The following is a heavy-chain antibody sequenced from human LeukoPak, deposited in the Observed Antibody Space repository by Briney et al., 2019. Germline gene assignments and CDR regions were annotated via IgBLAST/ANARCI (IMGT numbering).Heavy chain of an antibody. CDR3: ERLTSSWDAFDI. CDR2: IYHSGST. Sequence: SQTLSLTCTVSGGSISSGGYYWSWIRQPPGKGLEWIGYIYHSGSTYYNPSLKSRVTISVDRSKNQFSLKLSSVTAADTAVYYCERLTSSWDAFDIWGQGTMVTVSS. V-gene: IGHV4-30-2*01. D-gene: IGHD6-6*01. J-gene: IGHJ3*02. CDR1: GGSISSGGYY.